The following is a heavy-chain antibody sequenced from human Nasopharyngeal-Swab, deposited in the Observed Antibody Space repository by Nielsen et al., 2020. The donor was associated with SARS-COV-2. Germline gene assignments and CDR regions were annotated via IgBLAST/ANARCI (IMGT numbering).Heavy chain of an antibody. Sequence: GSTLRLTCAASEFTFSDYYMSWIRQAPGKGLEWVSYISSSSSYTNYADSVKGRFSFTRDNAKYSLYLQMNSLRAEVTAVYHCAEQIDSRGGDAFDIWGQGTMVTVSS. CDR1: EFTFSDYY. J-gene: IGHJ3*02. CDR2: ISSSSSYT. D-gene: IGHD3-22*01. V-gene: IGHV3-11*03. CDR3: AEQIDSRGGDAFDI.